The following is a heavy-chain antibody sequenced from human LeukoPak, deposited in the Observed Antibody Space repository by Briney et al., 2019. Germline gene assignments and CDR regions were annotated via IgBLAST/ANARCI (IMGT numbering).Heavy chain of an antibody. Sequence: QPGGSLRLSCAASGFTFSSYAMSWVRQAPGKELEWVSAVSGSGGSTYYADSVKGRFTISRDNAKNTLYLQMNSLRAEDTAVYYCARDGVYGDYYFDYWGQGTLVTVSS. CDR2: VSGSGGST. D-gene: IGHD4-17*01. CDR1: GFTFSSYA. CDR3: ARDGVYGDYYFDY. J-gene: IGHJ4*02. V-gene: IGHV3-23*01.